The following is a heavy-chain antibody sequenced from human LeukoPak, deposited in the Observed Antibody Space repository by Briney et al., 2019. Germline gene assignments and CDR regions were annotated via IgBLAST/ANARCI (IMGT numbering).Heavy chain of an antibody. D-gene: IGHD2-2*01. J-gene: IGHJ4*02. CDR3: ARDLRGDIVVVPAAMEFDY. CDR2: INPNSGGT. Sequence: ASVKVSCKASGYTFTGYYMHWVRQAPGQGLEWMGWINPNSGGTNYVQKFQGWVTMTRDTSISTAYMELSRLRSDDTAVYYCARDLRGDIVVVPAAMEFDYWGQGTLVTVSS. CDR1: GYTFTGYY. V-gene: IGHV1-2*04.